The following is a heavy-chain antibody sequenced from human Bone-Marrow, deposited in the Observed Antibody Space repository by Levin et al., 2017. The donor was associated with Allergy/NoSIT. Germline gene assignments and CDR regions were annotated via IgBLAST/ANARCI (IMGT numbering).Heavy chain of an antibody. CDR2: INNDGSST. CDR3: ARDTDDAAID. CDR1: GFTFSSYW. Sequence: LSLTCAASGFTFSSYWMHWVRQAPGKGLVWVSRINNDGSSTTYADSVKGRFTVSRDNAKNTLYLQMNSLRADDTAVYYCARDTDDAAIDWGQGTLVTVSS. D-gene: IGHD5-18*01. V-gene: IGHV3-74*01. J-gene: IGHJ4*02.